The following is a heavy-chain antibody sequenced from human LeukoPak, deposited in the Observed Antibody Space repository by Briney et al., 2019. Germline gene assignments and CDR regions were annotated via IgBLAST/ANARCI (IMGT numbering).Heavy chain of an antibody. V-gene: IGHV3-23*01. D-gene: IGHD3-9*01. CDR2: ISGSGGST. CDR1: GFTFSSYA. CDR3: ASPYDILTRHKITNP. J-gene: IGHJ5*02. Sequence: GGSLRLSCAASGFTFSSYAMSWVRQAPGKGLEWVSAISGSGGSTYYADSVKGRFTISRDNSKNTLYLQMNSLRAEDTAVYYCASPYDILTRHKITNPWGQGTLVTVSS.